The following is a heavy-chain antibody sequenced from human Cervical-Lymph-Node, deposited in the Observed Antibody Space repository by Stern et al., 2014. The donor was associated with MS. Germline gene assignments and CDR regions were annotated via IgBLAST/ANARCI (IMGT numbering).Heavy chain of an antibody. Sequence: QVQLLQPGAEVKKPGSSVKVSCKASGGTFSSYAISWVRQAPGQGLEWMGGIIPIFGTANYAQKVQGRVTITADESTSTDYMELRSLRSEDTAVYYCARGELKEGLVRGMDVWGQGTTVTVSS. D-gene: IGHD1-26*01. CDR2: IIPIFGTA. J-gene: IGHJ6*02. CDR3: ARGELKEGLVRGMDV. CDR1: GGTFSSYA. V-gene: IGHV1-69*01.